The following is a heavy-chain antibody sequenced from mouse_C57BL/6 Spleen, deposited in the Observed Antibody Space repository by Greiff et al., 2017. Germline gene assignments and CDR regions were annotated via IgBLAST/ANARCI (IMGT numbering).Heavy chain of an antibody. CDR3: AKLGRAMDY. CDR1: GFTFSDYG. Sequence: EVQLVESGGGLVKPGGSLKLSCAASGFTFSDYGMHWVRQAPEKGLEWVAYISSGSSTIYYADTVKGRFTISRDNAKNTLFLQMTSLRSEDTAMYYCAKLGRAMDYWGQGTSVTVSS. J-gene: IGHJ4*01. CDR2: ISSGSSTI. V-gene: IGHV5-17*01. D-gene: IGHD4-1*01.